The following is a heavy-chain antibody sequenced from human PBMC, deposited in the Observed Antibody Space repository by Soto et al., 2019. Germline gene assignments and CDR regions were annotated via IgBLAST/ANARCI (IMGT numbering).Heavy chain of an antibody. V-gene: IGHV4-38-2*02. CDR3: ASRDPGTSVDY. J-gene: IGHJ4*02. Sequence: LETLSLTCTVSGDSITASYSNWAWIRQPPGQGLEWIGEIYRTGSTNYNPSLKSRVTISLDKSENQFSLKVTSLTAADTAVYYCASRDPGTSVDYWGQGTLVTVSS. CDR1: GDSITASYSN. CDR2: IYRTGST. D-gene: IGHD1-7*01.